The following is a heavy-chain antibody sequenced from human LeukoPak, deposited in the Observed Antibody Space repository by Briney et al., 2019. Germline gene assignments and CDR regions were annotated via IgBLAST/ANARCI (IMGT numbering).Heavy chain of an antibody. J-gene: IGHJ4*02. CDR3: AKGPSSGYGAQ. CDR1: GYIFNNYN. D-gene: IGHD5-12*01. V-gene: IGHV3-21*04. Sequence: GGSLRLSCAASGYIFNNYNMYWVRQAPGKGLEWVSSISSTSSYIYYADSVRGRFTISRDSAKNTLYLQMNSLRAEDTAVYYCAKGPSSGYGAQWGQGTLVTVSS. CDR2: ISSTSSYI.